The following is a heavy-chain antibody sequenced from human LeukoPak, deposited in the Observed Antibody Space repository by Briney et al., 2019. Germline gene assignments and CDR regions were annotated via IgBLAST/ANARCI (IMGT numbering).Heavy chain of an antibody. CDR1: GGSFSGYY. V-gene: IGHV4-34*01. CDR3: ARGYRGWLQHARTQYYFDY. D-gene: IGHD5-24*01. CDR2: INHSGST. Sequence: SETLSLTCAVYGGSFSGYYWSWIRQPPGKGLEWIGEINHSGSTNYNPSLKSRVTISVDTSKNQFSLKLSSVTAADTAVYYCARGYRGWLQHARTQYYFDYWGQGTLVTDSS. J-gene: IGHJ4*02.